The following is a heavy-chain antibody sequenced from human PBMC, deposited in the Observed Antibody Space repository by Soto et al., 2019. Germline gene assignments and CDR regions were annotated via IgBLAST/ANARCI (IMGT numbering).Heavy chain of an antibody. D-gene: IGHD7-27*01. CDR2: INHSGST. Sequence: SETLSLTCAVYGGSFSGYYWSWIRQPPGKGLEWIGEINHSGSTNYNPSLKSRVTISVDTSKNQFSLKLSSETAADTAVYYCARGPLGLGIVDYWGQGTLVTVSS. CDR1: GGSFSGYY. J-gene: IGHJ4*02. CDR3: ARGPLGLGIVDY. V-gene: IGHV4-34*01.